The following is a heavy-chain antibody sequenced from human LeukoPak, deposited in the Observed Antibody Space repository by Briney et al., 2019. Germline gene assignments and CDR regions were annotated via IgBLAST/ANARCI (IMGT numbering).Heavy chain of an antibody. CDR1: GFTFTTYW. V-gene: IGHV3-74*01. Sequence: HPGGSLRLSCAASGFTFTTYWMHWVRQAPGKGLVWVSHINSDGSITSYADSVKGRFTISRDNAKNTLYLQMNSLRAEDTAVYYCARGYYYDSSGPFGNWFDPWGQGTLVTVSS. CDR2: INSDGSIT. J-gene: IGHJ5*02. CDR3: ARGYYYDSSGPFGNWFDP. D-gene: IGHD3-22*01.